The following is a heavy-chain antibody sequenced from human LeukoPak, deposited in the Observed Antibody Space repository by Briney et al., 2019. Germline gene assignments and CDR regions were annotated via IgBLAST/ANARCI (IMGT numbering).Heavy chain of an antibody. D-gene: IGHD4-11*01. J-gene: IGHJ4*02. CDR2: IYYSGST. V-gene: IGHV4-39*01. CDR1: GGSILGSTYY. Sequence: PSETLSLTCTVSGGSILGSTYYWAWIRQPPGKGLEWIGSIYYSGSTYYNPSLKSRVTISVDTSKNQFSLKLSSVTAADTAVYYCSRHSSMTSPLNQWGQGTQVTVSS. CDR3: SRHSSMTSPLNQ.